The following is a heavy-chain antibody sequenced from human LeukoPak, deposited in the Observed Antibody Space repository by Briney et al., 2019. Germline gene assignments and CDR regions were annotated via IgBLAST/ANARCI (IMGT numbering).Heavy chain of an antibody. V-gene: IGHV3-23*01. D-gene: IGHD3-9*01. CDR1: GFTFDTYA. CDR2: ISGKTGTT. CDR3: ARASTTIFSPLDY. J-gene: IGHJ4*02. Sequence: GGSLRLSCAASGFTFDTYAMTWVRQAPGKGLEWVSSISGKTGTTYYADSVKGRFTISRDNSKNTLYLQMNSLRAEDTAVYYCARASTTIFSPLDYWGQGTLVTVSS.